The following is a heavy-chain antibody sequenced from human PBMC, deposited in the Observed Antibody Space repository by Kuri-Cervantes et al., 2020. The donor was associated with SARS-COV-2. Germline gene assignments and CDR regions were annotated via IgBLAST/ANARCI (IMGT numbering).Heavy chain of an antibody. CDR1: GFTFSSYS. CDR3: ARDFEEYDILVDYYHYYMDV. Sequence: GESLKISCAASGFTFSSYSMNWVRQAPGKGLEWVSSISSSSSYIYYADSVKGRFTISRDNAKNSLYLQMNSLRAEDTAVYYCARDFEEYDILVDYYHYYMDVWGKGTTVTVSS. V-gene: IGHV3-21*01. CDR2: ISSSSSYI. D-gene: IGHD3-10*01. J-gene: IGHJ6*03.